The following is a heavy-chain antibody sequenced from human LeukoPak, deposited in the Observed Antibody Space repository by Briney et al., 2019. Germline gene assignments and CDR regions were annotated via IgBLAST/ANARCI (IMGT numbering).Heavy chain of an antibody. D-gene: IGHD2-15*01. CDR2: IIPIFGTA. CDR1: GGTFSSYA. Sequence: SVKVSCKASGGTFSSYAISWVRQAPGQGLEWMGGIIPIFGTANYAQKFQGRVTITADESTSTAYMELSSLRSEDTAVYYCASVQVGYCSGGSCYSPWFDPWGQGTLVTVSS. V-gene: IGHV1-69*13. J-gene: IGHJ5*02. CDR3: ASVQVGYCSGGSCYSPWFDP.